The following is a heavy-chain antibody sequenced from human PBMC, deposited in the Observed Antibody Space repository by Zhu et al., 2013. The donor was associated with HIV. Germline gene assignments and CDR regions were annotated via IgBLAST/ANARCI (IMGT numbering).Heavy chain of an antibody. D-gene: IGHD3-22*01. J-gene: IGHJ4*02. Sequence: VQLVQSGAEVKKPGSSVKVSCRASGATFRNYAISWVRQAPGQGLAWLGGIVPILGSTHDAQKFQARVTLTADESANTAYMELSSLTLEDTAVYFCAVGNYFDSVGFPPFEFWGQGTLVTVSS. CDR2: IVPILGST. V-gene: IGHV1-69*19. CDR1: GATFRNYA. CDR3: AVGNYFDSVGFPPFEF.